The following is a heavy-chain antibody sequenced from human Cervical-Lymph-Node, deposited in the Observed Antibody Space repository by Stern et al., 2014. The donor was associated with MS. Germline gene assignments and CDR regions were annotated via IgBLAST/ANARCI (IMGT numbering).Heavy chain of an antibody. Sequence: VQLVESGAEVKKPGESLKISCKAYGYTFSSHWIAWVRQMPGKGLEWMGIIYPGDPDTKYSPSFQGQVTISVDKSISTAYLQWSSLKASDTAMYYCARRTLPVAGYYFDYWGQGTLVTVSS. V-gene: IGHV5-51*01. CDR2: IYPGDPDT. D-gene: IGHD6-19*01. CDR3: ARRTLPVAGYYFDY. J-gene: IGHJ4*02. CDR1: GYTFSSHW.